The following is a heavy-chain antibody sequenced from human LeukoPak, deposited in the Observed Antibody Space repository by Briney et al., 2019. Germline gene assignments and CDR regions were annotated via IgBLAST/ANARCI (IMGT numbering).Heavy chain of an antibody. Sequence: ASVKVSCKASRYTFTGYYMHWVRQAPGQGLEWMGWINPNSGATNYVQKFQGRVTMTRDTSINTAYMELSRLRSDDTAVYYCAPYYYDSSGYSPNDFDYWGQGTLVTVSS. V-gene: IGHV1-2*02. D-gene: IGHD3-22*01. J-gene: IGHJ4*02. CDR3: APYYYDSSGYSPNDFDY. CDR1: RYTFTGYY. CDR2: INPNSGAT.